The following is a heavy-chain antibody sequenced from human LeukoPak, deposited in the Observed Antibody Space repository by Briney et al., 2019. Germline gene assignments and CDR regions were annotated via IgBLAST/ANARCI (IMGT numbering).Heavy chain of an antibody. Sequence: SETLSLTCTVSGGSISSYYWSWIQQPPGKGLEWIGYIYTNGSTNYNPSLKSRVTISVDTSKNQFSLKLSSVTAADTAVYYCARRTLSYDFCSGSHPGAFDIWGQGTMVTVSS. CDR3: ARRTLSYDFCSGSHPGAFDI. D-gene: IGHD3-3*01. V-gene: IGHV4-4*09. CDR2: IYTNGST. CDR1: GGSISSYY. J-gene: IGHJ3*02.